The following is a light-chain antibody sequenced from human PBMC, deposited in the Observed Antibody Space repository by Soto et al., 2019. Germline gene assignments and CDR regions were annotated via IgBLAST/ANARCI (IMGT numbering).Light chain of an antibody. CDR1: SSDVGSYNL. CDR3: CSYAGSSTPTWV. CDR2: EGS. V-gene: IGLV2-23*01. Sequence: QSALTQPASVSGSPGQSITISCTGTSSDVGSYNLVSWYQQHPGKAPKLMIYEGSKRPSGVSNRFSGSKSGNTASLTISGLQAEDEADYYCCSYAGSSTPTWVFGGGPKLTFL. J-gene: IGLJ3*02.